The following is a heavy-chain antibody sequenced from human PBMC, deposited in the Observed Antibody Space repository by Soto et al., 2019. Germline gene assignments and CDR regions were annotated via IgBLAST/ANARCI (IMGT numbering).Heavy chain of an antibody. V-gene: IGHV1-18*01. CDR1: GYTFSSSD. CDR2: ISAYTGNT. D-gene: IGHD1-26*01. CDR3: ALGGPISGSYWGGDY. J-gene: IGHJ4*02. Sequence: QVQLVQSGAEVKKPGASAKVSCKASGYTFSSSDISWVRQAPGQGLEWMGWISAYTGNTNYAQRLQGRLTMTTDTPTNTVYMELRSLRSDATAVYYCALGGPISGSYWGGDYWGQGTLVTVSS.